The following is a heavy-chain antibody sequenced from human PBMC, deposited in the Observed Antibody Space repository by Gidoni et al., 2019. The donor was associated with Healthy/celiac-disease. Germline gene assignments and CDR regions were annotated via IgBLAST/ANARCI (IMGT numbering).Heavy chain of an antibody. CDR1: GFTFSNAW. CDR2: IKSKTDGGTT. Sequence: EVQLVESGGGLVKPGGSLRLSCAASGFTFSNAWMSWVRQAPGKGLEWVGRIKSKTDGGTTDYAAPVKGRFTISRDDSKNTLYLQMNSLKTEDTAVYYCTTVGDDYGDYYYYGMDVWGQGTTVTVSS. CDR3: TTVGDDYGDYYYYGMDV. V-gene: IGHV3-15*01. D-gene: IGHD4-17*01. J-gene: IGHJ6*02.